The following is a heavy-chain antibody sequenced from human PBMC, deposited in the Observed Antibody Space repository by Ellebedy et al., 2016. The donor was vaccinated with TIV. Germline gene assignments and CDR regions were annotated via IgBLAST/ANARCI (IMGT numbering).Heavy chain of an antibody. J-gene: IGHJ6*02. CDR1: GFNFAGYA. CDR2: ISGSGDST. V-gene: IGHV3-23*01. CDR3: AKFRSGDGYNPSGKEEYYYYGMDV. D-gene: IGHD5-24*01. Sequence: PGGSLRLSCAASGFNFAGYAMSWVRQAPGKGLEWVSLISGSGDSTYYADSVKGRFTISRDNSKNTLYLQLNSLRAEDTAVYYCAKFRSGDGYNPSGKEEYYYYGMDVWGQGTTVTVSS.